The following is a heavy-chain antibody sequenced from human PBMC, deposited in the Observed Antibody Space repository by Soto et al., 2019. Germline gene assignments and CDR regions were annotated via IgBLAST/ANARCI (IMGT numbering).Heavy chain of an antibody. CDR2: IVVGSGNT. J-gene: IGHJ6*02. V-gene: IGHV1-58*01. D-gene: IGHD2-2*01. CDR3: AAESGISTIYYYGMDV. Sequence: ASVKVSCKASGFTFTSSAVQWVRQARGQRLEWIGWIVVGSGNTNYAQKFQERVTITRDMSTSTAYMELSSLRSEDTAVYYCAAESGISTIYYYGMDVWGQGTTVTVSS. CDR1: GFTFTSSA.